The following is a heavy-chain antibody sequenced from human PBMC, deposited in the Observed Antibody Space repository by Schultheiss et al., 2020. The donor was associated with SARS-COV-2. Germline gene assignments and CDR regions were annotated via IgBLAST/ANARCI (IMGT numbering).Heavy chain of an antibody. D-gene: IGHD6-13*01. CDR3: AKGALFSSSWTFDY. CDR1: GFTFNTYE. CDR2: ISATGTTI. V-gene: IGHV3-48*03. Sequence: GGSLRLSCAASGFTFNTYEMNWVRQAPGKGLEWLSYISATGTTIYYADSVKGRFTISRDNAKNSLYLQMNSLRAEDTAVYYCAKGALFSSSWTFDYWGQGTLVTVSS. J-gene: IGHJ4*02.